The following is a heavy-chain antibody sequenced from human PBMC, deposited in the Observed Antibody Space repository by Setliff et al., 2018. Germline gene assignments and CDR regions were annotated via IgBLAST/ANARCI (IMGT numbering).Heavy chain of an antibody. Sequence: SETLCLTCTVSGGSISSGSYYWSWIRQPAGKGLEWIGHIYTSGSTNYNPSLKSRVTISVDTSKNQFSLKLSSVTAADTAVYYCASYRQDVNYWGQGTLVTVSS. CDR3: ASYRQDVNY. D-gene: IGHD4-4*01. CDR1: GGSISSGSYY. J-gene: IGHJ4*02. CDR2: IYTSGST. V-gene: IGHV4-61*09.